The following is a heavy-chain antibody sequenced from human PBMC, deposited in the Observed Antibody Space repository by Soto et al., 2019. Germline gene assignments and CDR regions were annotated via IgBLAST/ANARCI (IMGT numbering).Heavy chain of an antibody. Sequence: PGESLKISCKGSGYSFTSYWISWVRQMPGKGLEWMGRIDPSDSYTNYSPSFQGHVTISADKSISTAYLQRSSLKASDTAMYYCARPPGYCSSTSCYGTDYWGQGTLVTVSS. CDR3: ARPPGYCSSTSCYGTDY. CDR1: GYSFTSYW. D-gene: IGHD2-2*01. V-gene: IGHV5-10-1*01. CDR2: IDPSDSYT. J-gene: IGHJ4*02.